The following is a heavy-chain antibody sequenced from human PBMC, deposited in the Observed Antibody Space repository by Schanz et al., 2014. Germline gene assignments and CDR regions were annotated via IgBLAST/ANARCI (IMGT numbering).Heavy chain of an antibody. CDR1: GYAFTTYG. CDR2: IIPVLNIA. V-gene: IGHV1-69*04. Sequence: QVQLVQSGAEVKKPGASVRVSCKVSGYAFTTYGISWVRQAPGQGLEWMGKIIPVLNIATYAQRFQGRVTMTRDTSTSTVYMELSSLRSEDTAVYYCARDGVDAAAGGNYWGQGTLVTVSS. D-gene: IGHD6-13*01. CDR3: ARDGVDAAAGGNY. J-gene: IGHJ4*02.